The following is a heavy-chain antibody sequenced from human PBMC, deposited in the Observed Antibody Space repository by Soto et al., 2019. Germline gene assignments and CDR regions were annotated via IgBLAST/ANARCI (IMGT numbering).Heavy chain of an antibody. Sequence: ASVKVSCKASVYTFTNYYMHSVRQAPGQGIEWMGITSPSGGSTSYAQRFQGRVTMTGDTSTTTVYMELRSLRSEDTAVDYCARVPGRNAQDVFDYWGQGTLVTVSS. D-gene: IGHD2-15*01. J-gene: IGHJ4*02. V-gene: IGHV1-46*01. CDR3: ARVPGRNAQDVFDY. CDR1: VYTFTNYY. CDR2: TSPSGGST.